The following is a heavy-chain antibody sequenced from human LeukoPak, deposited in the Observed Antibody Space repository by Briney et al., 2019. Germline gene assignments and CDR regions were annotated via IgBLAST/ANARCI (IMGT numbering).Heavy chain of an antibody. CDR2: ISYDGSNK. CDR3: ARSITRTDNSGSCDY. V-gene: IGHV3-30-3*01. D-gene: IGHD3-22*01. J-gene: IGHJ4*02. Sequence: PGGSLRLSCAASGFTFSSYAMHWVRQAPGKRLEWVAVISYDGSNKYYADSVKGRFTISRDNSKNTLYVQMNSLRAEDTAVYYCARSITRTDNSGSCDYWGQGTLVTVSS. CDR1: GFTFSSYA.